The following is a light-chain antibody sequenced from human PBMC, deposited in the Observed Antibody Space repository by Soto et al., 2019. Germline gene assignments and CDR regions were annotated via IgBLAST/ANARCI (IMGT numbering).Light chain of an antibody. J-gene: IGLJ1*01. CDR1: SSDVGSYNY. Sequence: QSALTQPASVSGSPGQSITISCTGTSSDVGSYNYVSWYQQHPGKAPKVMIYDVSNRPSGVSYRFSGSKSGNTASLTISGLQAEDEADYYCSSYTTSSTYVFGTGTKLTAL. CDR2: DVS. CDR3: SSYTTSSTYV. V-gene: IGLV2-14*01.